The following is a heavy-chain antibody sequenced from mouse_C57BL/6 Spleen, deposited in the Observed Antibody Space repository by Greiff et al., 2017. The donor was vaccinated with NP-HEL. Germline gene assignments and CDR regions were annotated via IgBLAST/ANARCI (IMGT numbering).Heavy chain of an antibody. V-gene: IGHV1-53*01. CDR1: GYTFTSYW. D-gene: IGHD2-5*01. CDR3: ARERAYYSNAPDFDY. Sequence: VQLQQPGTELVKPGASVKLSCKASGYTFTSYWMHWVKQRPGQGLEWIGNINPSNGGTNYNEKFKSKATLTVDKSSSTAYMQLSSLTSEDSAVYYCARERAYYSNAPDFDYWGQGTTLTVSS. CDR2: INPSNGGT. J-gene: IGHJ2*01.